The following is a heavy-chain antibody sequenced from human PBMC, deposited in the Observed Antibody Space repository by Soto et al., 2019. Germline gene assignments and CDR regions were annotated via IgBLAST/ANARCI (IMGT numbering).Heavy chain of an antibody. CDR3: TRDADDASSRVDF. CDR2: ISTAGDWI. CDR1: GFMFDSYA. J-gene: IGHJ4*02. Sequence: EVQLVESGGGLVKPGGSLRLSCVASGFMFDSYAMNWVRQAPGKGLEWVSYISTAGDWIYYAESLKGRITISRDNAKNSLSLEMNSLSDEDTAVYYCTRDADDASSRVDFWGQGTLVTVSS. D-gene: IGHD6-6*01. V-gene: IGHV3-48*02.